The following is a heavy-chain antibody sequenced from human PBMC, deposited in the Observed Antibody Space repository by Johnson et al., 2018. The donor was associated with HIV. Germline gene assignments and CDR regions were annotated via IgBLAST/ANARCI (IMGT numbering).Heavy chain of an antibody. Sequence: MMLVESGGGVVQPGRSLRLSCAASGFTFNTYAMHWVRQAPGKGLEWVSGISGSDGSSTSYADSVKGRFTISRDNAKNTLYLQRDSLGAEDTAVYYCARVQLLADDVFNIWGQGTMVTVSS. V-gene: IGHV3-74*02. CDR2: ISGSDGSST. D-gene: IGHD3-10*01. CDR3: ARVQLLADDVFNI. CDR1: GFTFNTYA. J-gene: IGHJ3*02.